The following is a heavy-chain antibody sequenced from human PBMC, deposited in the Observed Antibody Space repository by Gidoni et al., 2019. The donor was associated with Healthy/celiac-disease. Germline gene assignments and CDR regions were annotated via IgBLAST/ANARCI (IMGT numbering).Heavy chain of an antibody. Sequence: EVQLVEAGGGLVKHGGSLRLAGAAAGYTLRNAGMSWVRQAPGKGLECVGRIKSKTDVWTADYAAPVKGTFTLSRYDSKHTLYLQMNSLQTEDTAVYYCTTVLGYCSGGSCSYYFDSWGQGTLVTVSS. CDR1: GYTLRNAG. CDR2: IKSKTDVWTA. D-gene: IGHD2-15*01. V-gene: IGHV3-15*01. J-gene: IGHJ4*02. CDR3: TTVLGYCSGGSCSYYFDS.